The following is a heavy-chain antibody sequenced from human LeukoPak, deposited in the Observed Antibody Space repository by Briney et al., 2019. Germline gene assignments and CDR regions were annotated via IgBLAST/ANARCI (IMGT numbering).Heavy chain of an antibody. D-gene: IGHD1-26*01. J-gene: IGHJ4*02. CDR1: GYTFTSYD. Sequence: GASVKVSCKASGYTFTSYDINWVRQAPGQGLEWMGWISAYNGNTNYAQKLQGRVTMTTDTSTSTAYMELRSLRSDDTAVYYCARDRRVGARSYFDYWGQGTLVTVSS. V-gene: IGHV1-18*04. CDR2: ISAYNGNT. CDR3: ARDRRVGARSYFDY.